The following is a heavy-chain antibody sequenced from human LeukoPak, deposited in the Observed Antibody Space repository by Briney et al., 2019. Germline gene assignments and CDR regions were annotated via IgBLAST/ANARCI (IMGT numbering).Heavy chain of an antibody. D-gene: IGHD6-19*01. Sequence: PGGSLRLSCAASGFTFSNYAMSWVRQAPGKGLEWVSAISGSGGSTYYADSVKGRFTISRDSSKNTLYLQMNSLRAEDTAVYYCAKDTVAGSVTVRTYGMDVWGQGTTVTVSS. CDR3: AKDTVAGSVTVRTYGMDV. J-gene: IGHJ6*02. V-gene: IGHV3-23*01. CDR1: GFTFSNYA. CDR2: ISGSGGST.